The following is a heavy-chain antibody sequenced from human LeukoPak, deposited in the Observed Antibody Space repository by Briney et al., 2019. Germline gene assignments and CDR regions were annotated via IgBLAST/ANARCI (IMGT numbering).Heavy chain of an antibody. Sequence: GESLRLSCVASGFTFSKAWMSWVRQAPGKGLEWVARIKSKTDGGTTDYGAPVNGRFTISRDDSKNTLYLQVNSLKTEDTAVYYCTTDGYLRTDAFDIWGQGTMVTVSS. J-gene: IGHJ3*02. CDR3: TTDGYLRTDAFDI. V-gene: IGHV3-15*01. CDR2: IKSKTDGGTT. CDR1: GFTFSKAW. D-gene: IGHD5-18*01.